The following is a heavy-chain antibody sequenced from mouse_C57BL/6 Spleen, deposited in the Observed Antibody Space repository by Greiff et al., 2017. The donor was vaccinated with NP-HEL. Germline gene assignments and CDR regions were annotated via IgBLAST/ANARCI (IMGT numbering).Heavy chain of an antibody. Sequence: VQLQQPGAELVKPGASVKLSCKASGYTFTSYWMHWVKQRPGQGLEWIGMIHPNSGSTNYNEKFKSKATLTVDKSSSTAYMQLSSLTSEDSAVYYCARGYYCSHWYFDVWGTGTTVTVSS. CDR2: IHPNSGST. J-gene: IGHJ1*03. V-gene: IGHV1-64*01. CDR1: GYTFTSYW. D-gene: IGHD1-1*01. CDR3: ARGYYCSHWYFDV.